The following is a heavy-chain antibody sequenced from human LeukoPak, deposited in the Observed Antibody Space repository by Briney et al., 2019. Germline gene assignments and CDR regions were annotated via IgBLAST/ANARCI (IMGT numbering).Heavy chain of an antibody. CDR1: GFTFSSYG. V-gene: IGHV3-30*03. Sequence: GGSLRLSCAASGFTFSSYGMHWVRQAPGKGLEWVAVISYDGSNKYYADSVKGRFTISRDNSKNTLYLQMNSLKTEDTAVYYCTTGIYVRDDAFDIWGQGTMVTVSS. D-gene: IGHD3-10*02. CDR3: TTGIYVRDDAFDI. J-gene: IGHJ3*02. CDR2: ISYDGSNK.